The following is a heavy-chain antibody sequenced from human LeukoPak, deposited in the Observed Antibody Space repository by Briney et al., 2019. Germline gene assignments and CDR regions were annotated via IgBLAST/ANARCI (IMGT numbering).Heavy chain of an antibody. Sequence: GGSLRLSCAASGFTFSSYWMSWVRQAPGKGLEWVANIKQDGSEKYYVDSVKGRFTISRDNAKNSLYLQMNSLRAEDTAVYYCARDRGGGSGIAAAGTDAFDIWGQGTMVTVSS. CDR3: ARDRGGGSGIAAAGTDAFDI. J-gene: IGHJ3*02. D-gene: IGHD6-13*01. CDR1: GFTFSSYW. CDR2: IKQDGSEK. V-gene: IGHV3-7*01.